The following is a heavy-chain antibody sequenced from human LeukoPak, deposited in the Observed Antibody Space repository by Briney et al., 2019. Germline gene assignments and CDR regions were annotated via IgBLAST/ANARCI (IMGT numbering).Heavy chain of an antibody. J-gene: IGHJ4*02. D-gene: IGHD3-22*01. Sequence: GGSLRLSCAASGFTFGSHWMTWVRQAPGKGLEWVANIQPDGTAKEYVGSVKGRFSIPRDNAENTLYLQMNSLRAEDTAVYYCAKDDSRALDHFDSWGQGTLVTVSS. V-gene: IGHV3-7*03. CDR1: GFTFGSHW. CDR2: IQPDGTAK. CDR3: AKDDSRALDHFDS.